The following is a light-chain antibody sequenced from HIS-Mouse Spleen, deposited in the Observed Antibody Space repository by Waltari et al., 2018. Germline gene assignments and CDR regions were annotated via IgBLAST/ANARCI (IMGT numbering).Light chain of an antibody. CDR2: GKN. Sequence: SSELTQDPAVSVALGQTVRITCQGDSLRSYYASWYQQKPGQAPVLVIYGKNNRPPGIPDRSPGSSAGNTASLTITGAQAEDEADYYCNSRDSSGNHVVFGGGTKLTVL. CDR1: SLRSYY. J-gene: IGLJ2*01. CDR3: NSRDSSGNHVV. V-gene: IGLV3-19*01.